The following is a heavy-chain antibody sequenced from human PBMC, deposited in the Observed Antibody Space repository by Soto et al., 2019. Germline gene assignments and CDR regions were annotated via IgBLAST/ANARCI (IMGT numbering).Heavy chain of an antibody. CDR2: ISGSGDGT. V-gene: IGHV3-23*01. CDR3: AGPGYSSQDY. D-gene: IGHD5-18*01. CDR1: GFTFSSFA. Sequence: GGSLRLSCAASGFTFSSFALSWVRQAPGKGLEWVSAISGSGDGTDYAASVKGRFTISRDNSKNTLYLQMNSLRAEDTAVYYCAGPGYSSQDYWGQGALVTVSS. J-gene: IGHJ4*02.